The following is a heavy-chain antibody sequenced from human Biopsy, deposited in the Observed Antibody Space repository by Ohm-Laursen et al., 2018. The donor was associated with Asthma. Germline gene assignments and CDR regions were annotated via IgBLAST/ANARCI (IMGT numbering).Heavy chain of an antibody. CDR2: INAGNGNT. CDR1: GYTFISYA. J-gene: IGHJ4*02. V-gene: IGHV1-3*01. CDR3: ARDGPELPTELDY. Sequence: ASVKVSCKASGYTFISYAIHWVRQAPGQRLEWMGWINAGNGNTKYSQKFQGRVTITRDTSASTAYMELSSLRSEDTAVYYCARDGPELPTELDYWGPGTLVTVSS. D-gene: IGHD1-14*01.